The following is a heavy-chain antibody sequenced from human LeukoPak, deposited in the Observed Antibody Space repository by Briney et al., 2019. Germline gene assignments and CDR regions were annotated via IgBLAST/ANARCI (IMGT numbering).Heavy chain of an antibody. J-gene: IGHJ4*02. CDR2: IRSKANNYAT. Sequence: GGSLRLSCAASGFTFSGSALHWVRQTSGKGLEWVGRIRSKANNYATTYAASVKGRFTISRDDSKNTAYLLMNSLITDDTALYYCTTIGPYGIFDYWGQGTLVTVSS. V-gene: IGHV3-73*01. CDR1: GFTFSGSA. D-gene: IGHD1-14*01. CDR3: TTIGPYGIFDY.